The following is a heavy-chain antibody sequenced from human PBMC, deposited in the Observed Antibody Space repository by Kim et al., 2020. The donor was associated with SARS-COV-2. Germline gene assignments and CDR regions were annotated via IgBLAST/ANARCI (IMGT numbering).Heavy chain of an antibody. J-gene: IGHJ6*02. D-gene: IGHD6-19*01. Sequence: GGSLRLSCAASGFTVSSNYMSWVRQAPGKGLEWVSVIYSGGSTYYADSVKGRFTISRDNSKNTLYLQMNSLRAEDTAVYYCARDLSLGSGWPEAIGRSYGMDVWGQGTTVTVSS. CDR2: IYSGGST. CDR3: ARDLSLGSGWPEAIGRSYGMDV. V-gene: IGHV3-53*01. CDR1: GFTVSSNY.